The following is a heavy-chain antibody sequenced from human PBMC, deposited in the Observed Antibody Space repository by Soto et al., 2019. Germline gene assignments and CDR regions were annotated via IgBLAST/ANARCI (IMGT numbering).Heavy chain of an antibody. CDR2: IIPIFGTA. V-gene: IGHV1-69*13. CDR3: ARESSPKRCLQFFHLFF. CDR1: GGTFSSYA. J-gene: IGHJ4*02. Sequence: ASVKVSCKASGGTFSSYAISWVRQAPGQGLEWMGGIIPIFGTANYAQKFQGRVTITADESTSTAYMELSSLRSEDTAVYYCARESSPKRCLQFFHLFFWAQGNLVTVSS. D-gene: IGHD1-1*01.